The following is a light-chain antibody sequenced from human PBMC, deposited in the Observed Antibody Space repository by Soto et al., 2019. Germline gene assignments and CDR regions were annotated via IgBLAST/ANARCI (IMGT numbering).Light chain of an antibody. CDR3: QQYGSSPPT. J-gene: IGKJ1*01. V-gene: IGKV3-20*01. Sequence: EIVLTQSPGTPSLSPGEGATLSCRASQSVTGSYLAWYQQKPGQAPRLLTYGASSRATGISDRFSGSGSGTDFTLTISRLEPEDFAVYCCQQYGSSPPTFGQGTKVDIK. CDR1: QSVTGSY. CDR2: GAS.